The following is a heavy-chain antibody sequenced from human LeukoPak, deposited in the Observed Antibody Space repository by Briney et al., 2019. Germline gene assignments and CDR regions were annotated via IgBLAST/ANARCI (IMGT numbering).Heavy chain of an antibody. V-gene: IGHV4-61*02. CDR1: GGSISSGSYY. D-gene: IGHD3-9*01. J-gene: IGHJ3*02. CDR3: ARWSPGYYDILTGYRPGDAFDI. CDR2: IYTSGST. Sequence: SETLSLTCTVSGGSISSGSYYWSWIRQPAGKGLEWIGRIYTSGSTNYNPSLNSRVTISVDTSKNQFSLKLSSVTAADTAVYYCARWSPGYYDILTGYRPGDAFDIWGQGTMVTVSS.